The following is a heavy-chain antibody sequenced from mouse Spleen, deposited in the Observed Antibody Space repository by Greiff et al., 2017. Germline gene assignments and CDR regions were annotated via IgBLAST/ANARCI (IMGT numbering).Heavy chain of an antibody. CDR2: IDPETGGT. V-gene: IGHV1-15*01. CDR1: GYTFTDYE. D-gene: IGHD3-1*01. CDR3: AREGSSGYVGAMDY. J-gene: IGHJ4*01. Sequence: QVQLQQSGAELVRPGASVTLSCKASGYTFTDYEMHWVKQTPVHGLEWIGAIDPETGGTAYNQKFKGKAILTADKSSSTAYMELRSLTSEDSAVYYCAREGSSGYVGAMDYWGQGTSVTVSS.